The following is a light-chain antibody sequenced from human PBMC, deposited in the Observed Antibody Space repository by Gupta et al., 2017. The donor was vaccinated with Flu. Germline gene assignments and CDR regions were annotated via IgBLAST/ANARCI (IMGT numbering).Light chain of an antibody. Sequence: DIVMTQSPLSLPVTAGEVASISCRSSQSLLHSNGYNYLDWYLQKPGQSPQLLIYLGSNRASGVPDRCSGSGSGTDFTLKISRVEAEDVGVYYCMQALQTPFTFGPGTKVDIK. J-gene: IGKJ3*01. CDR2: LGS. CDR3: MQALQTPFT. CDR1: QSLLHSNGYNY. V-gene: IGKV2-28*01.